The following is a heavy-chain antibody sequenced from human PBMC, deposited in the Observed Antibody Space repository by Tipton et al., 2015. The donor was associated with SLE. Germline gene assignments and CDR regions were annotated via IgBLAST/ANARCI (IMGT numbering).Heavy chain of an antibody. CDR1: GGSISSSSYY. Sequence: TLSLTCTVSGGSISSSSYYWGWIRQPPGKGLEWIGYIYYSGSTNYNPSLKSRVTISVDTSKNQFSLKLSSVTAADTAVYYCAREGDYGDFSPHWGQGTLVTVSS. CDR3: AREGDYGDFSPH. V-gene: IGHV4-61*05. D-gene: IGHD4-17*01. J-gene: IGHJ4*02. CDR2: IYYSGST.